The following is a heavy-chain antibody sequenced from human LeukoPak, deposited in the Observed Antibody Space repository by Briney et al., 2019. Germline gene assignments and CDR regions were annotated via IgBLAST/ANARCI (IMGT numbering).Heavy chain of an antibody. V-gene: IGHV3-66*02. CDR1: GFTVSSNY. J-gene: IGHJ4*02. D-gene: IGHD6-19*01. CDR2: IYSGGST. CDR3: ARAISSGWSFDY. Sequence: PGGSLRLSCVASGFTVSSNYMSWVRQAPGKRLEWVSVIYSGGSTYYADSVKGRFTISRDNSKNTLYLQMNSLRAEDTAVYYCARAISSGWSFDYWGQGTLVTVSS.